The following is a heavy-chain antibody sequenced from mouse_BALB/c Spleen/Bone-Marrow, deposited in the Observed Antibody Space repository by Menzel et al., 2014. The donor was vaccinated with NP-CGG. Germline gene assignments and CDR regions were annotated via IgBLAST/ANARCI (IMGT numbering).Heavy chain of an antibody. V-gene: IGHV1-69*02. D-gene: IGHD1-1*01. Sequence: VQGVESGAELVRPGASVKLSCKASGYTFTSYWINWVKQRPGQGLEWIGNIYPSDSYTNYNQKFKDKATLTVDKSSSTVYMQLSSPTSEDSAVYYCTRSYGSSYEYYFDYWGQGTTLTVSS. CDR3: TRSYGSSYEYYFDY. CDR1: GYTFTSYW. J-gene: IGHJ2*01. CDR2: IYPSDSYT.